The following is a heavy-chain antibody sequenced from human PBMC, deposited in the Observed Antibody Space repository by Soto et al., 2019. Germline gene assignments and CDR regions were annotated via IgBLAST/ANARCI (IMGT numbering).Heavy chain of an antibody. CDR2: IIPILGIA. CDR3: ARLWYYYDSSGYYLADDAFDI. V-gene: IGHV1-69*02. D-gene: IGHD3-22*01. CDR1: GGTFSSYT. J-gene: IGHJ3*02. Sequence: SVKVSCKASGGTFSSYTISWVRQAPGQGLEWMGRIIPILGIANYAQKFQGRVTITADKSTSTAYMELSSLRSEDTAVYYCARLWYYYDSSGYYLADDAFDIWG.